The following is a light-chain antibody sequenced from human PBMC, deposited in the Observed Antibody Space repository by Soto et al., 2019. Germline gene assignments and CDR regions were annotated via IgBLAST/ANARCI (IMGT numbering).Light chain of an antibody. CDR3: QQYYGSPYT. CDR2: WAS. Sequence: DIVMTQSPDSLAVSLGGRATINCKSSQSVLYSSNNKNYLAWYQQKPGQPPKLLLYWASTRASGVPDRFSGSGSGTDFTLTITSLQAEDVALYYCQQYYGSPYTFGQGTKVDIK. CDR1: QSVLYSSNNKNY. J-gene: IGKJ2*01. V-gene: IGKV4-1*01.